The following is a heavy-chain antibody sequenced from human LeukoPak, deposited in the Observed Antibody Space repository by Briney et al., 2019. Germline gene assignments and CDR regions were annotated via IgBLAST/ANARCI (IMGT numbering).Heavy chain of an antibody. D-gene: IGHD3-10*01. CDR3: AREYYSLSGRNWFDP. J-gene: IGHJ5*02. V-gene: IGHV4-59*01. CDR1: GGSISDYY. Sequence: SETLSLTCTVSGGSISDYYWIWIRQPPGKGLEWVGHISNKGKTNYSPSLNSRVTISLDKSRNQFSLNLSSVTAADTAVYYCAREYYSLSGRNWFDPWGQGTLVTVSS. CDR2: ISNKGKT.